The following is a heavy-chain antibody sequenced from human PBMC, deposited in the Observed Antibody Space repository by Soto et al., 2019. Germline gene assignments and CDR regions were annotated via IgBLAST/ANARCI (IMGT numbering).Heavy chain of an antibody. J-gene: IGHJ5*02. Sequence: QLQLQESGPGLVKPSETLSLSCTVSSGSISSSSYYWGWIRQPAGKGLEWIGSIYYSGSTYYNPSLKSRVTISVDTSKNQFSLKLSSVTAADTAVYYCARLIAAAGYWFDPWGQGTLVTVSS. D-gene: IGHD6-13*01. CDR3: ARLIAAAGYWFDP. CDR1: SGSISSSSYY. V-gene: IGHV4-39*01. CDR2: IYYSGST.